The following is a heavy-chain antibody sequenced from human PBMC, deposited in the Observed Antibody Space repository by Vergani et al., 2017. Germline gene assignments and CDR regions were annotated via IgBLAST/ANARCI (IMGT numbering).Heavy chain of an antibody. Sequence: EVQLVESGGGLVQPGGSLRLSCAASGFTFSSYSMNWVRQAPGKGLEWVSYISSSSSTIYYADSVKGRFTISRDNAKNSLYLQMNSLRAEDTAVYYCARGYYYDSSGYHLSDYWGQGTLVTVSS. J-gene: IGHJ4*02. CDR1: GFTFSSYS. V-gene: IGHV3-48*04. CDR3: ARGYYYDSSGYHLSDY. CDR2: ISSSSSTI. D-gene: IGHD3-22*01.